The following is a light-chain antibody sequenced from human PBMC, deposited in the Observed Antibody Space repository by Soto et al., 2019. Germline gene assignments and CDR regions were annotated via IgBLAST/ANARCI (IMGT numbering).Light chain of an antibody. CDR2: KAS. CDR3: QHYNSYSEA. Sequence: IQLTQSPSSLSSYLLDIVTITCRASQTISSWLAWYQQKPGKAPKLLIYKASTLKSGVPSRFSGSGSGTEFTLTISSLQPDDFATYYCQHYNSYSEAFGQGTKVDIK. CDR1: QTISSW. J-gene: IGKJ1*01. V-gene: IGKV1-5*03.